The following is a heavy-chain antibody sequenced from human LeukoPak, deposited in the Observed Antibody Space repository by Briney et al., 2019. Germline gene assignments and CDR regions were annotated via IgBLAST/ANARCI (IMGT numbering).Heavy chain of an antibody. CDR1: GFIFSSYS. J-gene: IGHJ4*02. V-gene: IGHV3-21*01. Sequence: GGSLRLSCAASGFIFSSYSMNWVRQAPGKGLEWVSSISSSGNYIYYADSVKGRFTISRDNAKNSLYLQMNSLRVEDTAVYYCARVYGYFDWLLSYWGQGTLVTVSS. D-gene: IGHD3-9*01. CDR3: ARVYGYFDWLLSY. CDR2: ISSSGNYI.